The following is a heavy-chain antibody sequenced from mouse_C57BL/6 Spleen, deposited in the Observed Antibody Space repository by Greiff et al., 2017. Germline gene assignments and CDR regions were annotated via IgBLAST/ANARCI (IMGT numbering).Heavy chain of an antibody. J-gene: IGHJ4*01. Sequence: QVQLQQSGAELARPGASVKLSCKASGYTFTSYGISWVKQRTGQGLEWIGEIYPRSGNTYYNEKFKGKATLTADKSSSTANMELRSLTSEDSAVYFCARKGNYAMDYWGQGTSVTVSS. CDR1: GYTFTSYG. CDR2: IYPRSGNT. CDR3: ARKGNYAMDY. V-gene: IGHV1-81*01.